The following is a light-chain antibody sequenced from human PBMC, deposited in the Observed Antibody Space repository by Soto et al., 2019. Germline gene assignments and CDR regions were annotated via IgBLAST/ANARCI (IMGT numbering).Light chain of an antibody. CDR1: SGDIGAYNY. J-gene: IGLJ3*02. Sequence: QSVLTQPRSVSGSPGRSVTFSCTGTSGDIGAYNYVSWYQFHPGKAPKMIIYDVNKRPSGVPDRFSGSKSGNTASLTISWLQAEDEADYYCCSYAHTSRVFGGGTKVTVL. CDR2: DVN. CDR3: CSYAHTSRV. V-gene: IGLV2-11*01.